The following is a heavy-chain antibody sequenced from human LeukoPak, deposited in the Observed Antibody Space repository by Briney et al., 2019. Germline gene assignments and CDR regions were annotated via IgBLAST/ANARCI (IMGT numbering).Heavy chain of an antibody. Sequence: GGSLRLSCAASGFTFRSYGMHWVRQAPGKGLEWVAFIRYDGSNKYYADSVKGRFTISRDNAKNSLYLQMNSLRAEDTAVYYCARDAYSGSYYVGYNWFDPWGQGTLVTVSS. V-gene: IGHV3-30*02. CDR3: ARDAYSGSYYVGYNWFDP. D-gene: IGHD1-26*01. J-gene: IGHJ5*02. CDR1: GFTFRSYG. CDR2: IRYDGSNK.